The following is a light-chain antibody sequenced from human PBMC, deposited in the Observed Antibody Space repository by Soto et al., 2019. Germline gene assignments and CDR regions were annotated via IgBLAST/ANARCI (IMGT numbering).Light chain of an antibody. J-gene: IGKJ1*01. CDR1: QGISNY. V-gene: IGKV1-27*01. CDR3: QKYSSAPPWT. Sequence: DIQMTQSPSSLSASVGDRVTITCRASQGISNYLAWYQQKPGKVPKLLIYAASTLQSGVPSRFSGSGSGTEFTLTISSLQPEDVATYYCQKYSSAPPWTFGQGTKVEIK. CDR2: AAS.